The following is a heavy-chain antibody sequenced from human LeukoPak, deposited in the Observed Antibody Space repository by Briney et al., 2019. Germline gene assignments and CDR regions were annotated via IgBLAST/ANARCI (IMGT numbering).Heavy chain of an antibody. CDR1: GGSFSGYY. CDR2: INHSGST. J-gene: IGHJ4*02. Sequence: SGTLSLTCAVYGGSFSGYYWSWIRQPPGKGLEWIGEINHSGSTNYNPSLKSRVTISVDTSKNQFSLKLSSVTAADTAVYYCARSGYSYAPNDYWGQGTLVTVSS. D-gene: IGHD5-18*01. V-gene: IGHV4-34*01. CDR3: ARSGYSYAPNDY.